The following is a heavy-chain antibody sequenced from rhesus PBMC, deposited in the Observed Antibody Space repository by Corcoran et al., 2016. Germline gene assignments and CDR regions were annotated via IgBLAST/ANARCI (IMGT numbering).Heavy chain of an antibody. J-gene: IGHJ4*01. CDR1: GGSISSSNW. CDR3: ARVGIQFDVDY. V-gene: IGHV4-65*01. CDR2: ISGSWGST. D-gene: IGHD5-42*01. Sequence: QVQLQESGPGLVKPSETLSLTCAVSGGSISSSNWWSWIRRPPGKGLEWIGYISGSWGSTCYNPSLNRRVTNSTATSKNQFSLKLSSGTAADTAVYYCARVGIQFDVDYWGQGVLVTVSS.